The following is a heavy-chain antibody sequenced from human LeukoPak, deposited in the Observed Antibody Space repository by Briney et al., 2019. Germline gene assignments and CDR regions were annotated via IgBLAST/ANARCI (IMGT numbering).Heavy chain of an antibody. J-gene: IGHJ5*01. CDR1: GGSISGYY. V-gene: IGHV4-59*01. D-gene: IGHD3-10*01. CDR3: ARGGVRWFDP. CDR2: IYYSGST. Sequence: SETLSLTCSVSGGSISGYYWSWIRQPPGKGLEWIGYIYYSGSTNYNPSLKSRVTISVDTSKNQFSLKLSSVTAADTAVYYCARGGVRWFDPWGQGTLVTVSS.